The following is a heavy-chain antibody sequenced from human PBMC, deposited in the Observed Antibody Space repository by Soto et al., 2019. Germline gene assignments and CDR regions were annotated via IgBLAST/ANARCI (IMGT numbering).Heavy chain of an antibody. V-gene: IGHV3-33*01. D-gene: IGHD6-13*01. CDR2: IWYDGSNK. J-gene: IGHJ6*03. CDR1: GFTFSSYG. Sequence: PGGSLRLSCAASGFTFSSYGMHWVRQAPGKGLEWVAVIWYDGSNKYYADSVKGRFTISRDNSKNTLYLQMNSLRAEDTAVYYCARDRSSSWYSGYYYYMDVWGKGTTVTVSS. CDR3: ARDRSSSWYSGYYYYMDV.